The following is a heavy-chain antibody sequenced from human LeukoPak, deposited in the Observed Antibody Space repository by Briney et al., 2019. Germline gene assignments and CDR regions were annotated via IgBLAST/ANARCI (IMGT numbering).Heavy chain of an antibody. D-gene: IGHD3-9*01. J-gene: IGHJ4*02. V-gene: IGHV4-39*07. CDR3: ARVYYDILTGLFDY. Sequence: SETLSLTCTVSGGSISSSSYYWGWIRQPPGKGLEWIGSIYYSGSTYYNPSLKSRVTISVDTSKNQFSLKLSSVTAADTAVYYCARVYYDILTGLFDYWGQGTLVTVSS. CDR2: IYYSGST. CDR1: GGSISSSSYY.